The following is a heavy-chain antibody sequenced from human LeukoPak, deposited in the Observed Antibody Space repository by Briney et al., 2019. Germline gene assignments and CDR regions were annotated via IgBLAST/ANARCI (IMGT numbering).Heavy chain of an antibody. V-gene: IGHV3-23*01. D-gene: IGHD6-25*01. J-gene: IGHJ4*02. CDR2: ISGGGGST. Sequence: PGGSLRLSCAASGFTFSSYAMSWVRQAPGRGLEWVSAISGGGGSTHYADSVKGRFTISRDNSRNTVCLQMNSLRAEDTAVYYCAKEIGAAVYSDFWGQGALVTVSS. CDR3: AKEIGAAVYSDF. CDR1: GFTFSSYA.